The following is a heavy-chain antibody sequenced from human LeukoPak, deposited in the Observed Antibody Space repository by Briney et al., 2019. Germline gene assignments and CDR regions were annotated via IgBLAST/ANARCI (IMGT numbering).Heavy chain of an antibody. V-gene: IGHV4-39*01. Sequence: SETLSLTCTVSGGSITGSSYYWGWIRQPPGKGLEWIGSIYDSGSTYYNPSLKRRVTLSIDTSKNQFSLKLSSVTAADTAVYYCARHWDYDTGGCFDPWGQGTLVTVS. J-gene: IGHJ5*02. D-gene: IGHD3-9*01. CDR3: ARHWDYDTGGCFDP. CDR2: IYDSGST. CDR1: GGSITGSSYY.